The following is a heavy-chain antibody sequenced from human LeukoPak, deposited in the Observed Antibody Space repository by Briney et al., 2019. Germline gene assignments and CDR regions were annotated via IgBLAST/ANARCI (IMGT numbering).Heavy chain of an antibody. CDR2: MNPNSGNT. CDR1: GYTFTSYD. J-gene: IGHJ5*02. V-gene: IGHV1-8*03. D-gene: IGHD3-3*01. Sequence: ASVKVSCKASGYTFTSYDINWVRQATGQGLEWMGWMNPNSGNTGYAQKFQGRVTITRNTSIRTAYMELSSLRSEDTAVYYCARNPIRTYYDFWSGYSNWFDPWGQGTLVAVSS. CDR3: ARNPIRTYYDFWSGYSNWFDP.